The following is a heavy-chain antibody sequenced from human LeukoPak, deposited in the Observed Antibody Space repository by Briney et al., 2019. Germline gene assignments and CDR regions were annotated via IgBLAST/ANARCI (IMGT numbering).Heavy chain of an antibody. V-gene: IGHV3-49*04. CDR2: IRSKTYGGTT. CDR3: PRGTYAFDY. D-gene: IGHD1-1*01. J-gene: IGHJ4*02. CDR1: GFTSSVVA. Sequence: RSLCLSCTASGFTSSVVAISCVRPAPGKGLGWVGFIRSKTYGGTTKYAASVKGRFIIPRDDSKSIAYLQMNSLKTEDTDIYYWPRGTYAFDYWGQGTLVTVSS.